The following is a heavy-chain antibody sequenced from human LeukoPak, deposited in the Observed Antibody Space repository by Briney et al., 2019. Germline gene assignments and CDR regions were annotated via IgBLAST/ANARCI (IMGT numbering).Heavy chain of an antibody. D-gene: IGHD2-2*01. CDR2: ISGSGGST. J-gene: IGHJ6*03. CDR3: ARDHLVVVPTATGDYYYYYMDV. V-gene: IGHV3-23*01. CDR1: GFTFSNYA. Sequence: PGGSLRLSCAASGFTFSNYAMNWVRQAPGKGLEWVSGISGSGGSTYYADSVKGRFTISRDNSKNTLYLQMNSLRAEDMAVYYCARDHLVVVPTATGDYYYYYMDVWGKGTTVTVSS.